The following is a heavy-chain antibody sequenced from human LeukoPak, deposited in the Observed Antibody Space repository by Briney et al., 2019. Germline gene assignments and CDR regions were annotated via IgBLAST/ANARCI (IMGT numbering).Heavy chain of an antibody. J-gene: IGHJ5*02. V-gene: IGHV4-34*10. Sequence: PETLSLTCAVHGGSFSGYYWSWIRQPPGKGLEWIGEINHSGSTNYNPSLKSRVTMTRDTSTSTVYMELSSLRSEDTAVYYCAIDSSSWYVFDPWGQGTLVTVSS. CDR2: INHSGST. CDR1: GGSFSGYY. CDR3: AIDSSSWYVFDP. D-gene: IGHD6-13*01.